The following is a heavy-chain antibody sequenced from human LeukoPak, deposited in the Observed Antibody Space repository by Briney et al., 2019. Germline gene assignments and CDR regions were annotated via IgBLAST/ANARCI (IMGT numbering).Heavy chain of an antibody. CDR3: ARRFNYYDSSGYYEGFYFDY. Sequence: ASVKVSCKASGGTFSSYAISWVRQAPGHGLEWMGWISAYAQKFQGRVTMTTDTSTSTAYMELRSLRSDDTAVYYCARRFNYYDSSGYYEGFYFDYWGQGTLVTVSS. J-gene: IGHJ4*02. D-gene: IGHD3-22*01. CDR2: ISAY. V-gene: IGHV1-18*01. CDR1: GGTFSSYA.